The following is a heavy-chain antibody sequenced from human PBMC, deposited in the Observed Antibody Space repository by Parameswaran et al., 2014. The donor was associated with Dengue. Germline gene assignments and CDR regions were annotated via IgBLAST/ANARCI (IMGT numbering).Heavy chain of an antibody. V-gene: IGHV1-2*02. CDR2: ISPKSGGA. CDR3: ARCDYYFYYGMDL. J-gene: IGHJ6*02. Sequence: WVRQAPGQGLEWMGWISPKSGGAKYAQKFQGRVTMTRDTSISTDYMELNGLRSDDTAIYYCARCDYYFYYGMDLWGQGTTVTVSS.